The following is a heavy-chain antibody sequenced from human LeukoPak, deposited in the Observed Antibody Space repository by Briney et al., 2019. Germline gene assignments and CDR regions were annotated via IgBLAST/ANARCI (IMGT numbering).Heavy chain of an antibody. CDR1: GYTFTGYY. CDR3: ARVTYDSRGYYLDY. J-gene: IGHJ4*02. D-gene: IGHD3-22*01. Sequence: ASVKVSCKASGYTFTGYYIHWVRQAPGQGLEWMGWINPYSGDTNSAQKFQGRVTMTRDTSISTAYMELSRLRSDDTAVYYCARVTYDSRGYYLDYWGQGTLVTVSS. V-gene: IGHV1-2*02. CDR2: INPYSGDT.